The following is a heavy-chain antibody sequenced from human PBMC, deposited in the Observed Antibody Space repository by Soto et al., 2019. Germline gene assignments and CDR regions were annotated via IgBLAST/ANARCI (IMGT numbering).Heavy chain of an antibody. Sequence: SETLSLTCTVSGGSINSGGYSWTWIRQPPGKGLEWIGSIYHTGTTYYNPSLKSRVTISVDRSKNQFSLKLNSVTAADTAVYYCARRGAQFGELLAFTDNWFDPWGQGTLVTVSS. CDR3: ARRGAQFGELLAFTDNWFDP. D-gene: IGHD3-10*01. V-gene: IGHV4-30-2*01. CDR2: IYHTGTT. J-gene: IGHJ5*02. CDR1: GGSINSGGYS.